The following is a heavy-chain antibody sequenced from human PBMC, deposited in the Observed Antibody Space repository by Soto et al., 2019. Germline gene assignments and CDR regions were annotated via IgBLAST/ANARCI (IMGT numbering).Heavy chain of an antibody. CDR3: ARRHRYSFDY. J-gene: IGHJ4*02. CDR1: GGSISSYY. CDR2: IYYSGTT. Sequence: SETLSLTCTVSGGSISSYYWSWIRQPPGKGLEWIGYIYYSGTTNYNPSLKSRVTISVDTSKNQLSLKLSSVTAADTAVYYCARRHRYSFDYWGQGTLVTVST. D-gene: IGHD5-18*01. V-gene: IGHV4-59*08.